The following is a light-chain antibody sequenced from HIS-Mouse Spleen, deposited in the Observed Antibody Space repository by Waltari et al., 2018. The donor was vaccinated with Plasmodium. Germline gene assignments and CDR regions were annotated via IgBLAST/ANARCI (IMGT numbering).Light chain of an antibody. CDR2: EGS. CDR1: SSDFGRYNL. Sequence: QSALTQPASVSGSPGQSITISCTGTSSDFGRYNLVSSYQQHPGQAPKLMIYEGSKRPSGVSKRFSGSKSGNTASLTIAGLQAEDEADYYCCSYAGSSTYVFGTGTKVTVL. J-gene: IGLJ1*01. V-gene: IGLV2-23*01. CDR3: CSYAGSSTYV.